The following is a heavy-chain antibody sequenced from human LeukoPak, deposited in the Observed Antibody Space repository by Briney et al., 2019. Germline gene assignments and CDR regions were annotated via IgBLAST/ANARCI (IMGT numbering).Heavy chain of an antibody. V-gene: IGHV1-69*04. J-gene: IGHJ3*02. CDR2: IIPILGIA. CDR3: ARDEFEYYDSSGYHAFDI. Sequence: SVKVSCKASGGTFSSYAISWVRQAPGQGLKWMGRIIPILGIANYAQKFQGRVTITADKSTSTAYMELSSLRSEDTAVYYCARDEFEYYDSSGYHAFDIWGQGTMVTVSS. CDR1: GGTFSSYA. D-gene: IGHD3-22*01.